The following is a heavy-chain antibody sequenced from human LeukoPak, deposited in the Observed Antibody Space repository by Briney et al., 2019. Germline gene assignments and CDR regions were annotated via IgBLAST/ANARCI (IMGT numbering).Heavy chain of an antibody. Sequence: ASVKVSCKASGGTFSSYAISWVRQATGQGLEWMGWMNPNSGNTGYAQKFQGRVTITRNTSISTAYMELSSLRSEDTAVYYCARRDSARGAFDIWGQGTMVTVSS. CDR1: GGTFSSYA. D-gene: IGHD6-6*01. J-gene: IGHJ3*02. CDR2: MNPNSGNT. V-gene: IGHV1-8*03. CDR3: ARRDSARGAFDI.